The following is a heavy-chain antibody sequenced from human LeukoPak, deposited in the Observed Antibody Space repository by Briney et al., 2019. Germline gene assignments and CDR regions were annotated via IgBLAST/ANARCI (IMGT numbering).Heavy chain of an antibody. Sequence: PETLSLTSTGSGGSISIYYWNGLRQPSAKGLGRIGYTSDSGQTAYNPSLKSRVTISVDLSKNQFSPKLTSATAADTAVYYCARWYSHGRYFDYWGQGALVTVSS. CDR2: TSDSGQT. D-gene: IGHD1-26*01. V-gene: IGHV4-59*01. J-gene: IGHJ4*03. CDR1: GGSISIYY. CDR3: ARWYSHGRYFDY.